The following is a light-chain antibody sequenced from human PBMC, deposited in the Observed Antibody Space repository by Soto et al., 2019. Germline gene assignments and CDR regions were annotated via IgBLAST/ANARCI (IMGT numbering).Light chain of an antibody. Sequence: MQMTYPRSYPYASVGDKVTITSVPSQSISSWLSWYQQKPEKAPKLLIYKASSLDSAVPSRFSGSGPVTEFTLTIRSLQPDDVGPYYCQQYNSYWETFGQRTKVDIK. CDR2: KAS. CDR3: QQYNSYWET. CDR1: QSISSW. J-gene: IGKJ1*01. V-gene: IGKV1-5*03.